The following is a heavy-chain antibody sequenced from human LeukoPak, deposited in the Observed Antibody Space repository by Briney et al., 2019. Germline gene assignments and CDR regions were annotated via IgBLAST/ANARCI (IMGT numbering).Heavy chain of an antibody. CDR3: ARGGYYGSGSSQRKYYNWFDP. D-gene: IGHD3-10*01. CDR1: GYTFASYY. CDR2: INPSGGST. Sequence: ASVKVSCKASGYTFASYYMHWVRQAPGQGLEWMGIINPSGGSTSYAQKFQGRVTMTRDTSTSTVYMELSSLRSEDTAVYYCARGGYYGSGSSQRKYYNWFDPWGQGTLVTVSS. J-gene: IGHJ5*02. V-gene: IGHV1-46*01.